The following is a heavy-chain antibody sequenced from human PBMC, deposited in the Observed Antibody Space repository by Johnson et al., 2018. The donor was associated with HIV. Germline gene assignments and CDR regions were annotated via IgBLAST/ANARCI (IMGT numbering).Heavy chain of an antibody. V-gene: IGHV3-66*01. D-gene: IGHD3-22*01. CDR1: GFNVSSNY. Sequence: EKLVESGGGLVQPEGSLRLSCAASGFNVSSNYMSWVRQAPGKGLEWVSVSYSGGSTYYADSVTGRFTISSDNSKNSLYLQMNSLRAEDTAVYYCARDRGYWDAFDICGQGTMVTVSS. CDR2: SYSGGST. J-gene: IGHJ3*02. CDR3: ARDRGYWDAFDI.